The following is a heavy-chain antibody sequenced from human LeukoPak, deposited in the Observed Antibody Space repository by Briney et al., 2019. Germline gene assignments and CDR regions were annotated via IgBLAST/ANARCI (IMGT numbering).Heavy chain of an antibody. CDR3: ARDLGEATRAFDI. CDR2: INPSGGST. Sequence: ASVKVSCKASGYTFTSYYMHWVRQAPGQGLEWMGIINPSGGSTSHAQKFQGRVTMTRDMSTSTVYMELSSLRSEDTAVYYCARDLGEATRAFDIWGQGTMVTVSS. D-gene: IGHD5-12*01. J-gene: IGHJ3*02. CDR1: GYTFTSYY. V-gene: IGHV1-46*01.